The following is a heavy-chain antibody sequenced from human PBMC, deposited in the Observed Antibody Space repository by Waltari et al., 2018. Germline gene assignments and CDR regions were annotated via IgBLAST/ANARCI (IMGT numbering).Heavy chain of an antibody. D-gene: IGHD3-3*01. J-gene: IGHJ4*02. CDR3: ARFRSGYYTLDY. CDR1: GVSFSGYY. CDR2: INHSGST. V-gene: IGHV4-34*01. Sequence: QVQLQQWGAGLLKPSETLSLTCAVYGVSFSGYYWSWIRQPPGKGLEWIGEINHSGSTNYNPALKSRVTISVDTSKNQFSLKLSSVTAADTAVYYCARFRSGYYTLDYWGQGTLVTVPS.